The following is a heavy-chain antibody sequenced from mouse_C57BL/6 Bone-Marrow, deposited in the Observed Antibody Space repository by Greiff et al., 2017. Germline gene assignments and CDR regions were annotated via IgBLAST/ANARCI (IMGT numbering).Heavy chain of an antibody. CDR3: ARRDGYVYAMDY. J-gene: IGHJ4*01. CDR2: INPNNGGT. Sequence: VQLQQSGPELVKPGASVKISCKASGYTFTDYYMNWVKQSHGKSLEWIGDINPNNGGTSYNQKFKGKATLTVDNSSSTAYMQLRSLTSEDSAVYYCARRDGYVYAMDYWGQGTSVTVSS. CDR1: GYTFTDYY. V-gene: IGHV1-26*01. D-gene: IGHD2-2*01.